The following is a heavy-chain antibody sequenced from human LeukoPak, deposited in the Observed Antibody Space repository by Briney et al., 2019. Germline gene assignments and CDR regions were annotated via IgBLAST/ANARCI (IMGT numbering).Heavy chain of an antibody. CDR2: IDYSGST. D-gene: IGHD6-19*01. J-gene: IGHJ4*02. CDR1: GGPISSSSYN. V-gene: IGHV4-39*07. Sequence: SETLSLTCTVSGGPISSSSYNWGGIRQPPGKGLEWVGSIDYSGSTYYNPSLKSRATISIDTSKSQFSLKVTSVTAADTAVYYCAREYTLYRSGWFLDYWGQGTVVTVSS. CDR3: AREYTLYRSGWFLDY.